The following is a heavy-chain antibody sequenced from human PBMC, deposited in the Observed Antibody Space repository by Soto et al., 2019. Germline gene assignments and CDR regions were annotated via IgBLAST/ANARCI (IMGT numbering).Heavy chain of an antibody. V-gene: IGHV3-30*02. CDR1: GYSFKDYA. D-gene: IGHD4-17*01. CDR3: ARVGYGDYLEI. J-gene: IGHJ4*02. Sequence: QVQLVESGGGVVQPGGSLRLSCVGSGYSFKDYAMHWVRQTPGKGLEWVAKTWHDGRKPDYTASVKGRFTISRDNSKNTLYLQLSSLRREDTAVYYCARVGYGDYLEIWGQGALVSVS. CDR2: TWHDGRKP.